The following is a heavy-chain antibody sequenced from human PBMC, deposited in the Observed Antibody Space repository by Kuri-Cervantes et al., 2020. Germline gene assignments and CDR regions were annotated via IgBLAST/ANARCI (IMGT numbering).Heavy chain of an antibody. CDR1: GFTFSSYW. V-gene: IGHV3-7*04. D-gene: IGHD3-22*01. Sequence: GESLKISCAASGFTFSSYWMSWVRQAPGKGLEWVANIKQDGSEKYYVDSVKGRFTISRDNAKNSLYPQMNSLRAEDTAVYYCARGGGWENYYDSSGYYDFDYWGQGTLVTVSS. CDR2: IKQDGSEK. J-gene: IGHJ4*02. CDR3: ARGGGWENYYDSSGYYDFDY.